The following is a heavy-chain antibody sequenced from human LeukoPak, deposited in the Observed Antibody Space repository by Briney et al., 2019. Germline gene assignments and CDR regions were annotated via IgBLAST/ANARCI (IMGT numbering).Heavy chain of an antibody. D-gene: IGHD3-3*01. V-gene: IGHV3-48*01. CDR1: GFTLSSYS. Sequence: PGGSLRLSCAASGFTLSSYSMNWVRQAPGKGLEGVSYISSSSSTIYYADSAKGRFTISRDNAKKSLYLQMNSLSAEDTALYYCASCPFGVVIIEFDCWGQGTLVTVSS. CDR3: ASCPFGVVIIEFDC. CDR2: ISSSSSTI. J-gene: IGHJ4*02.